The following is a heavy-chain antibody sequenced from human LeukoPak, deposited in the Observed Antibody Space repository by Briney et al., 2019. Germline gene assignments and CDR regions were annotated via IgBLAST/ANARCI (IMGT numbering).Heavy chain of an antibody. V-gene: IGHV3-23*01. CDR1: GFTFSGSA. Sequence: GGSLRLSCAASGFTFSGSAMTWVRQAPGKGLEGVSVISGSGDSTFYADSVRGRFTISRDSSKNTVYLQMNSLRAGDKAIYYCAKGMSGSCYSGLHCWGQGTLVTVSS. J-gene: IGHJ4*02. D-gene: IGHD2-15*01. CDR3: AKGMSGSCYSGLHC. CDR2: ISGSGDST.